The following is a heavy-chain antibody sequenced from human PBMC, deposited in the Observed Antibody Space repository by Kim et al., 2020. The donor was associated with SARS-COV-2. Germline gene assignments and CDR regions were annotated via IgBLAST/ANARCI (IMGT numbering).Heavy chain of an antibody. J-gene: IGHJ5*02. D-gene: IGHD2-15*01. V-gene: IGHV4-39*07. CDR2: IYYSGST. Sequence: SETLSLICTVSGGSISSSSYYWGWIRQPPGKGLEWIGSIYYSGSTYYNPSLKSRVTISVDTSKNQFSLKLSSVTAADTAVYYCARDRGVAATRSVIPNWFDPWGQGTLVTVSS. CDR1: GGSISSSSYY. CDR3: ARDRGVAATRSVIPNWFDP.